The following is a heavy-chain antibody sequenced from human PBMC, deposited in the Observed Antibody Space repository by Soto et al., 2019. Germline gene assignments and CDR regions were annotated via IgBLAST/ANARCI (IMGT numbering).Heavy chain of an antibody. V-gene: IGHV3-23*01. D-gene: IGHD2-2*01. Sequence: PXGSLRLSCAASGFTFSTYAMSWVRQAPGKGLEWVSAIGGSAESAYYGDSVKGRFTISRDNSKNTVYLQMNSLRAEDTAVYYXXVXXSXSSCSYWGQGTLVTVSS. CDR2: IGGSAESA. CDR3: XVXXSXSSCSY. J-gene: IGHJ4*02. CDR1: GFTFSTYA.